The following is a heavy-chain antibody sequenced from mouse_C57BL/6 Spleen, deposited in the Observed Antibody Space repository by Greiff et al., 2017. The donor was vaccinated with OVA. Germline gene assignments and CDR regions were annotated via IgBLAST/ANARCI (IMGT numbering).Heavy chain of an antibody. V-gene: IGHV1-76*01. CDR1: GYTFTDYY. CDR3: ARDYYYARFYAMDY. J-gene: IGHJ4*01. Sequence: QVQLKESGAELVRPGASVKLSCKASGYTFTDYYINWVKQRPGQGLEWIARIYPGSGNTYYNEKFKGKATLTAEKSSSTAYMQLSSLTSEDSAVYFCARDYYYARFYAMDYWGQGTSVTVSS. CDR2: IYPGSGNT. D-gene: IGHD1-1*01.